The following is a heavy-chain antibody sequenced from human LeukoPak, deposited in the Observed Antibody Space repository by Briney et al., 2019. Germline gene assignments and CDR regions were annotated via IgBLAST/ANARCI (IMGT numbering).Heavy chain of an antibody. CDR1: GFTFDDYA. CDR2: ISWNSGSI. CDR3: AKDKGSSSWYDFDY. J-gene: IGHJ4*02. Sequence: GGSLRLSCAASGFTFDDYAMHWVRHAPGKGLEWVSGISWNSGSIGYADSVKGRFTISRDNAKNSLYLQMNSLRAEDTALYYCAKDKGSSSWYDFDYWGQGTLVTVSS. V-gene: IGHV3-9*01. D-gene: IGHD6-13*01.